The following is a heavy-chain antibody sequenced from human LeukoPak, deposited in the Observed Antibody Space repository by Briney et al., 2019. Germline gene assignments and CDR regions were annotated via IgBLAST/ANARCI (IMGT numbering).Heavy chain of an antibody. CDR2: ISYDGSNK. D-gene: IGHD6-19*01. CDR1: GFTFSSYA. V-gene: IGHV3-30*01. J-gene: IGHJ6*03. CDR3: ARGSNAVAGTTYYYYYMDV. Sequence: PGGSLRLSCAASGFTFSSYAMHWVRQAPGKGLEWVAVISYDGSNKYYADPVKGRFTISRDNSKNTLYLQMDSLRAEDTAVYYCARGSNAVAGTTYYYYYMDVWGKGTTVTVSS.